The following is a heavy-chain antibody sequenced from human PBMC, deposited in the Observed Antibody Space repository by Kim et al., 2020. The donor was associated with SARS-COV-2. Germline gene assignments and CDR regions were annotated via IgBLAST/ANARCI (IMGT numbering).Heavy chain of an antibody. CDR2: ISYDGSNK. CDR1: GFTFSSYA. V-gene: IGHV3-30*04. CDR3: ARWSLASTTFPFFFY. Sequence: GGSLRLSCAASGFTFSSYAMHWVRQAPGKGLEWVAVISYDGSNKYYADSVKGRFTISRDNSKNTLSLPMNSLRAEDTAVFYCARWSLASTTFPFFFYWG. J-gene: IGHJ4*01. D-gene: IGHD3-16*01.